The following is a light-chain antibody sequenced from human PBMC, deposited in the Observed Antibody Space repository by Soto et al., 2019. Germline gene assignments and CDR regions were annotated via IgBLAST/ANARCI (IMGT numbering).Light chain of an antibody. J-gene: IGLJ2*01. Sequence: QAVLTQPPSASASLGASVTLTCTLNSDCSYYKVDWFQQRPGKGPRFVMRVGTGGIVGSKGDGIPDRFSVLGSGLNRYLTIKNIQEEDEGDYHCGADYGSGSNFVWVFGGGTKVTVL. CDR3: GADYGSGSNFVWV. CDR1: SDCSYYK. CDR2: VGTGGIVG. V-gene: IGLV9-49*01.